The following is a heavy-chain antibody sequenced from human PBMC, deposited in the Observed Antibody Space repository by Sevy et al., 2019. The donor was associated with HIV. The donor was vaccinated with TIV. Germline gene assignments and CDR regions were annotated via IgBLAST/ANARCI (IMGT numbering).Heavy chain of an antibody. J-gene: IGHJ4*02. CDR1: GFTFSSYG. CDR2: IRYDGSNK. D-gene: IGHD1-26*01. Sequence: GGSLRLSCAASGFTFSSYGMHWVRQAPGKGLEWVAFIRYDGSNKYYADSVKGRFTISRDNSKNTLYLQMNSLRAEDTAVYYCAKNPGIVGATGFDYWGQGTLVTVSS. V-gene: IGHV3-30*02. CDR3: AKNPGIVGATGFDY.